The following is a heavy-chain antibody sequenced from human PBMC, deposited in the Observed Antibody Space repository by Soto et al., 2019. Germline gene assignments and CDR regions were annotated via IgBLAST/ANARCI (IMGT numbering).Heavy chain of an antibody. CDR3: AREGIAVASLYYMDV. CDR2: IIPILGIA. J-gene: IGHJ6*03. Sequence: SVKVSCKASGGTFSSYTISWVRQAPGQGLEWMGRIIPILGIANYAQKFQGRVTITADKSTSTAYMELSSLRSEDTAVYYCAREGIAVASLYYMDVWGKGTTVTVSS. CDR1: GGTFSSYT. D-gene: IGHD6-19*01. V-gene: IGHV1-69*04.